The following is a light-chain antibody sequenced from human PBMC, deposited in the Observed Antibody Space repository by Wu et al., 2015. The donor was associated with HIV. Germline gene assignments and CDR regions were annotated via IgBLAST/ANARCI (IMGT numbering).Light chain of an antibody. J-gene: IGKJ4*02. V-gene: IGKV3-20*01. CDR1: QSFSNTY. CDR3: QQYDRAPRT. CDR2: AAS. Sequence: DIVLTQSPGTLSLSPGERATLSCRASQSFSNTYLAWYQQKPGQSPRLLIYAASRRATGIPDRFSGSGSGTDFTLTISRLEPEDSAVYYCQQYDRAPRTF.